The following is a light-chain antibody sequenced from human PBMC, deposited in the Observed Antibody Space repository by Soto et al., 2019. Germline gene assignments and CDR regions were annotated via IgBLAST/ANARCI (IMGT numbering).Light chain of an antibody. CDR2: RNN. J-gene: IGLJ1*01. Sequence: QSVLTQPPSASGTPGQGVTISCSGSSSNIGKNYVSWYQHLPGTAPKLLIHRNNQRPSGVPDRFSGSRSGTSASLAISGLRSEDETDYYCATWDDSLSDYVFGSGTKVTVL. V-gene: IGLV1-47*01. CDR3: ATWDDSLSDYV. CDR1: SSNIGKNY.